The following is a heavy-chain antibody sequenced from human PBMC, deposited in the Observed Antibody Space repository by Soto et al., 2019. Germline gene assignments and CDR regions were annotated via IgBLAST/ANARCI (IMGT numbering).Heavy chain of an antibody. J-gene: IGHJ5*02. CDR3: ARDGITIFGPGWFDP. V-gene: IGHV1-69*13. D-gene: IGHD3-3*01. Sequence: ASVKVSCKASGGTFSSYAISWVRQAPGQGLEWMGGIIPIFGTANYAQKFQGRVTITADESTSTAYMELSSLRSEDTAVYYCARDGITIFGPGWFDPWGQGTLVTVSS. CDR2: IIPIFGTA. CDR1: GGTFSSYA.